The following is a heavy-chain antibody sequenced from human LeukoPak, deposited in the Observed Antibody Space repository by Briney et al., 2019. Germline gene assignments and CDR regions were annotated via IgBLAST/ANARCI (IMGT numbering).Heavy chain of an antibody. J-gene: IGHJ6*02. V-gene: IGHV3-21*01. CDR1: GFTFSSYS. CDR2: ISSSSSYI. CDR3: ARESSGGYDKADYYYYYGMDV. D-gene: IGHD2-15*01. Sequence: GGSLRLSCAASGFTFSSYSVNWVRQAPGKGLEWVSSISSSSSYIYYADSVKGRFTISRDNAKNSLYLQMNSLRAEDTAVYYCARESSGGYDKADYYYYYGMDVWGQGTTVTVSS.